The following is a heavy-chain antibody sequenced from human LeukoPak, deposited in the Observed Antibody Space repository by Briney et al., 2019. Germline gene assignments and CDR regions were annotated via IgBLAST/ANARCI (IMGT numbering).Heavy chain of an antibody. V-gene: IGHV3-30-3*01. D-gene: IGHD3-10*01. CDR1: GFTFNSYA. CDR3: ARGAMVRGVTNDAFDI. CDR2: ISYDGSNK. Sequence: PGGSLRLSCAASGFTFNSYAMHWVRQAPGKGLEWVAVISYDGSNKYYADSVKGRFTISRDKSKNTLYLQMNSLRAEDTAVYYCARGAMVRGVTNDAFDIWGQGTMVTVSS. J-gene: IGHJ3*02.